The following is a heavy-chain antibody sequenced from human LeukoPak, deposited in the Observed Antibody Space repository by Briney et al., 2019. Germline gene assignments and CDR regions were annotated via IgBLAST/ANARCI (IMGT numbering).Heavy chain of an antibody. CDR2: ISSSGSTI. Sequence: PGGSLRLSCAASGFTFSSYEMNWVRQAPGKGLEWVSYISSSGSTIYYADSVKGRFTISRDNAKNSLYLQMSSLRAEDTAVYHCARGSGRWLQMGGFDYWGQGTLVTVSS. J-gene: IGHJ4*02. D-gene: IGHD5-24*01. V-gene: IGHV3-48*03. CDR1: GFTFSSYE. CDR3: ARGSGRWLQMGGFDY.